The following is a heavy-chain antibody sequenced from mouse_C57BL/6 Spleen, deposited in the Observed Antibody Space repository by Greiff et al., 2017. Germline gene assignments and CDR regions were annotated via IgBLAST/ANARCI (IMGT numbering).Heavy chain of an antibody. CDR2: IYPGDGDT. Sequence: QVQLKESGPELVKPGASVKISCKASGYAFSSSWMNWVKQRPGKGLEWIGRIYPGDGDTNYNGKFKGKATLTADKSSSTAYMQLSSLTSEDAAVYFCAHTVAYYLDYWGQGTTLTVSS. V-gene: IGHV1-82*01. D-gene: IGHD1-1*01. CDR3: AHTVAYYLDY. J-gene: IGHJ2*01. CDR1: GYAFSSSW.